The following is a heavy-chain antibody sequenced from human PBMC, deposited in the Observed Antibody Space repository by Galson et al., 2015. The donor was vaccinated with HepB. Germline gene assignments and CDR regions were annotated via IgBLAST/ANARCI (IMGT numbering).Heavy chain of an antibody. CDR1: GFTFSSYA. CDR2: ISYDGSNK. J-gene: IGHJ5*02. V-gene: IGHV3-30-3*01. CDR3: AREFYGSGSFDP. D-gene: IGHD3-10*01. Sequence: SLRLSCAASGFTFSSYAMHWVRQAPGKGLEWVAVISYDGSNKYYADSVKGRFTISRDNSKNTLYLQMNSLRAEDTAVYYCAREFYGSGSFDPWGQGTLVTVSS.